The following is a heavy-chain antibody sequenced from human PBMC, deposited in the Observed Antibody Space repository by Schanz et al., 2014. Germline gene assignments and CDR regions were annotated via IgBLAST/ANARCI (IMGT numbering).Heavy chain of an antibody. CDR2: IKHDGSVK. D-gene: IGHD1-26*01. Sequence: EVQLAESGGGLVQPGGSLRLSCAASGFGFSSYSMNWVRQVPGKGPEWVANIKHDGSVKDYVDSVEGRFTISRDNAKNSLYLQMNSLRAEDTAVYYCARSRSGFYFDYWGQGTLVTVSS. CDR1: GFGFSSYS. J-gene: IGHJ4*02. V-gene: IGHV3-7*04. CDR3: ARSRSGFYFDY.